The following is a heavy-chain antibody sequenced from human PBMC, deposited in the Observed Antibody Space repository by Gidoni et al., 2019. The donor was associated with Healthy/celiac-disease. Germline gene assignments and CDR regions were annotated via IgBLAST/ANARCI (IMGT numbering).Heavy chain of an antibody. CDR2: IYSGCST. Sequence: EVQLVESGGGLIQPGGSLRLSCAASGFPVSSNYMSWVRQAPGKGLEWVSVIYSGCSTYYADSVKGRFTISRDNSKNTLYLQMNSLRAEDTAVYYCARVEALGGKDLDFDYYMDVWGKGTTVTVSS. CDR3: ARVEALGGKDLDFDYYMDV. D-gene: IGHD2-15*01. J-gene: IGHJ6*03. CDR1: GFPVSSNY. V-gene: IGHV3-53*01.